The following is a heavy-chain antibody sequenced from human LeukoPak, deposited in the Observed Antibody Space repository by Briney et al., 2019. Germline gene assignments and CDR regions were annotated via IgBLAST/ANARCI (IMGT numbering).Heavy chain of an antibody. CDR3: ARAKSCSGGSCFPFDY. J-gene: IGHJ4*02. CDR2: IYYSGGT. V-gene: IGHV4-59*01. CDR1: GESFSGYY. D-gene: IGHD2-15*01. Sequence: PSETLSLTCAVYGESFSGYYWSWIRQPPGKGLEWIGYIYYSGGTNYNPSLKSRVTISVDTSKNQFSLKLSSVTAADTAEYYCARAKSCSGGSCFPFDYWGQGTLVTVSS.